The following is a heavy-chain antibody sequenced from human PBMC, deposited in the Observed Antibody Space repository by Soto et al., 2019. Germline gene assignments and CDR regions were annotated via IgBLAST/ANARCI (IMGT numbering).Heavy chain of an antibody. J-gene: IGHJ6*02. V-gene: IGHV1-69*04. D-gene: IGHD3-10*01. CDR3: ARESMVRRTPTPGDYYYYGMDV. CDR2: IIPILGIA. CDR1: GGTFSSYT. Sequence: GASVKVSCKASGGTFSSYTISWVRQAPGQGLEWMGRIIPILGIANYAQKFQGRVTITADKSTSTAYMELSSLRSEDTAVYYCARESMVRRTPTPGDYYYYGMDVWGQGTTVTVSS.